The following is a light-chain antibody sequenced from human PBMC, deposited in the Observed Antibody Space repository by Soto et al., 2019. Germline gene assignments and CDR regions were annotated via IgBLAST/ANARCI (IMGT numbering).Light chain of an antibody. CDR1: QNINNY. Sequence: DIQMTQSPSSLSASVGDRVTITCQASQNINNYLNWYQQTPGKAPKLLMYDASTLESGAPARFSGSGSGTEFTLTISSLQPEDFATYHCQEYKTWTFGQGTKVDIK. CDR3: QEYKTWT. CDR2: DAS. V-gene: IGKV1-5*01. J-gene: IGKJ1*01.